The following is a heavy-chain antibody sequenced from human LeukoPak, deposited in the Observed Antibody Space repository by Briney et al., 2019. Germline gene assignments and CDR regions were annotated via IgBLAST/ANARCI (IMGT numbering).Heavy chain of an antibody. CDR2: IYYSGRT. D-gene: IGHD6-19*01. CDR3: ARLRLAVSGTPWDWFDP. CDR1: GDSISSDF. J-gene: IGHJ5*02. Sequence: SETLSLTCTVSGDSISSDFWTWIRQPPGKGLEWIGYIYYSGRTNYNPSLKSRVTISVDTSRNQFSLKLSSVTAADTAVYYCARLRLAVSGTPWDWFDPWDQGTLVTVSS. V-gene: IGHV4-59*08.